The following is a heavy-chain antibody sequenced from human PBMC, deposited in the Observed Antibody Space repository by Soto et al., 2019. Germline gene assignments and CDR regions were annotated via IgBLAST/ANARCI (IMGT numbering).Heavy chain of an antibody. CDR1: GGTFSSYA. Sequence: QVQLVQSGAEVKKPGSSVKVSCKASGGTFSSYAISWVRQAPGQGLEWMGGIIPIFGTANYAQKFQGRVTITADESTSTAYMEMSSLRSEDTAVYYCARAYYYDRSNPSSYYYGMDVWGQGTTVTVSS. D-gene: IGHD3-22*01. CDR3: ARAYYYDRSNPSSYYYGMDV. V-gene: IGHV1-69*01. CDR2: IIPIFGTA. J-gene: IGHJ6*02.